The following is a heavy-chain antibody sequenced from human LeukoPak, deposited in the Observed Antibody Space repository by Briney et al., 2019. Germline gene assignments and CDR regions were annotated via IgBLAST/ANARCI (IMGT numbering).Heavy chain of an antibody. CDR3: ARVQIYGDDAFDI. Sequence: SETLSLTCTVSGGSISSYYWSWIRQPPGKGLDWIGYIYYGGSTNYNPSLKSRVTISVDTSKNQFSLKLSSVTAADTAVYYCARVQIYGDDAFDIWGQGTMVTVSS. CDR2: IYYGGST. V-gene: IGHV4-59*01. J-gene: IGHJ3*02. D-gene: IGHD4-17*01. CDR1: GGSISSYY.